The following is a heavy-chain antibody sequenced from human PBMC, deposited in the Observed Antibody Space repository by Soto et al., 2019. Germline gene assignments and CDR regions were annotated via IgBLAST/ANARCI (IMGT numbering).Heavy chain of an antibody. J-gene: IGHJ4*02. D-gene: IGHD1-1*01. V-gene: IGHV1-69*01. CDR2: IIPIFDTA. CDR1: GGTFSSKG. CDR3: ARGTGTTWGVFDY. Sequence: QVQLVQSGTEMKKPGSSVKVSCKASGGTFSSKGISWVRQAPGQGLEWMGAIIPIFDTANYAQKFQGRLTITADESTATAYMELSSLRSEDTAVYYCARGTGTTWGVFDYWGQGPLVTVYS.